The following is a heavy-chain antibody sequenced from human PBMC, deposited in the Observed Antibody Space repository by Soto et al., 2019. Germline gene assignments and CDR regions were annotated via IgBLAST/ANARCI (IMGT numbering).Heavy chain of an antibody. J-gene: IGHJ6*02. CDR1: GGSISSSSYY. V-gene: IGHV4-39*01. CDR3: ARKEFDYGMDV. CDR2: IYYSGST. Sequence: PSETLSLTCTVSGGSISSSSYYWGWIRQPPGKGLEWIGSIYYSGSTYYNPSLKSRVTISVDTSKNQFSLKLSSVTAADTAVYYCARKEFDYGMDVWGQGTTVT.